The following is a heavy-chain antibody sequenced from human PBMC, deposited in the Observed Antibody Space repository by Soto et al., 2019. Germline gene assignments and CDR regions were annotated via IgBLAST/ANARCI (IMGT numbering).Heavy chain of an antibody. Sequence: EVQLVESGGGLVQPGGSLRLSCEASGFTFSTFWMHWVRQAPGKGLVWVSRINSDGSSTYYADSVKGRVTISRDNAKNTLYLHLSSLRPENTAVYYCARYFGYWGQGTLVTVSS. V-gene: IGHV3-74*01. CDR2: INSDGSST. CDR1: GFTFSTFW. CDR3: ARYFGY. J-gene: IGHJ4*02.